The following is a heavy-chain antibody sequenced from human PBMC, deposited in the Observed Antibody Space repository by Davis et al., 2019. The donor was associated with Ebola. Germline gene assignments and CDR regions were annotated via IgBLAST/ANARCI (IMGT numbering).Heavy chain of an antibody. CDR1: GASMTSYY. V-gene: IGHV4-59*01. J-gene: IGHJ3*01. Sequence: PSETLSLTCTVSGASMTSYYWSWIRQPPGKGLEWIGYIAYTGNTIYNPSLKSRVTISADTSKKQFSLRLNSVTAADTAVYYCARGGLVPAALYLWGQGTMGTVSS. CDR3: ARGGLVPAALYL. D-gene: IGHD2-2*01. CDR2: IAYTGNT.